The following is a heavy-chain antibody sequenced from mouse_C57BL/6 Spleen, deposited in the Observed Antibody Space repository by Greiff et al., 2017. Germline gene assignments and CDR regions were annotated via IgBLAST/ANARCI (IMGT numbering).Heavy chain of an antibody. CDR1: GYTFTDYE. CDR2: IDPETGGT. J-gene: IGHJ3*01. V-gene: IGHV1-15*01. CDR3: TRNGAL. Sequence: VHLVESGAELVRPGASVTLSCKASGYTFTDYEMHWVKQTPVHGLEWIGAIDPETGGTSYNQKFKGKAILTADKSSSTAYMELRSLTSEASAVYYCTRNGALWGQGTLVTVSA.